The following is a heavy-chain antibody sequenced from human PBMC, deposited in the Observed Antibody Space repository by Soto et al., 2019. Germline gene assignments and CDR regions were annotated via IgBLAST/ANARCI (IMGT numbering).Heavy chain of an antibody. Sequence: GGSLRLSCAVSGFTFSDYYMSWIRQAPGKGLEWVSYISSSGSNKYYAASVKGRFTISRDNAKKSLYLEMNSLRTEDTAVYYCARDYDILTGPQDAFDIWGQGTMVTVSS. CDR1: GFTFSDYY. V-gene: IGHV3-11*01. CDR2: ISSSGSNK. CDR3: ARDYDILTGPQDAFDI. D-gene: IGHD3-9*01. J-gene: IGHJ3*02.